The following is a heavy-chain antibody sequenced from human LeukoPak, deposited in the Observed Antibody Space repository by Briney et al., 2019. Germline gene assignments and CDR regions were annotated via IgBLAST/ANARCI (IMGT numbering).Heavy chain of an antibody. CDR3: AKEYFPADQYYYYNMDV. V-gene: IGHV3-21*01. Sequence: GGSLRLSCVASGFPFRSFSMNWVRQAPGKGLEWVSSISSSSTYIYYADSVKGRFTISRDNAKNSLYLQMNSLRAEDTAVYYCAKEYFPADQYYYYNMDVWGQGTTVTVSS. D-gene: IGHD2-8*01. CDR1: GFPFRSFS. CDR2: ISSSSTYI. J-gene: IGHJ6*02.